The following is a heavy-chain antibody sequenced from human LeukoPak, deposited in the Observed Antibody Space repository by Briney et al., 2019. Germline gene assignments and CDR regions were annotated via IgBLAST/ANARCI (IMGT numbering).Heavy chain of an antibody. CDR3: ARELRLQLNEILDY. CDR2: INTNTGNP. V-gene: IGHV7-4-1*02. CDR1: GYTFTSYA. D-gene: IGHD5-24*01. Sequence: ASVKVSCKASGYTFTSYAMNWVRQAPRQGLEWMGWINTNTGNPTYAQGFTGRFVFSLDTSVSTAYLQISSLKAEDTAVYYCARELRLQLNEILDYWGQGTLVTVSS. J-gene: IGHJ4*02.